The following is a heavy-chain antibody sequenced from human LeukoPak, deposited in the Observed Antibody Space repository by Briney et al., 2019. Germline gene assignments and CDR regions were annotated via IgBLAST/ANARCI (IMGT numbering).Heavy chain of an antibody. CDR2: INPSGGST. CDR3: VASPPVDTAMATFDY. J-gene: IGHJ4*02. CDR1: GYTFTSYY. Sequence: ASVKVSCKASGYTFTSYYMHWVRQAPGQGLEWMGIINPSGGSTSYAQKFQGRVTMTRDMSTSTVYMELSSLRSEDAAVYYCVASPPVDTAMATFDYWGQGTLVTVSS. D-gene: IGHD5-18*01. V-gene: IGHV1-46*01.